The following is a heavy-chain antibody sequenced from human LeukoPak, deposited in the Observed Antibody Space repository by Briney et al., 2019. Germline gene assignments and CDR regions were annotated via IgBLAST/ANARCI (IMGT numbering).Heavy chain of an antibody. J-gene: IGHJ4*02. D-gene: IGHD6-13*01. CDR1: GFXFSSYA. V-gene: IGHV3-30-3*01. CDR3: ARDRSANSRVYYFDY. CDR2: ISYDGSIK. Sequence: GGSLRLSCAASGFXFSSYAMHWVRQAPGKGLEWVAIISYDGSIKYQADSVRGRFTISRGDSKNTLYLQMNSLRAEDTAVYYCARDRSANSRVYYFDYWGQGTLVTVSS.